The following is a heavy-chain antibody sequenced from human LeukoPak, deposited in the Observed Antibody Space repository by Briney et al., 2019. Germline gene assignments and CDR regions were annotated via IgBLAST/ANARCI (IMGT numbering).Heavy chain of an antibody. CDR2: IKQEGSEK. J-gene: IGHJ3*02. V-gene: IGHV3-7*01. Sequence: GGSLRLSCAASGFTFSSYWMSWVRQAPGKGLEWVANIKQEGSEKYYVDSVKGRFTISRDNAKNSLYLQMNSLRAEDTAVYYCARFPTYYYDSSGTGLDAFDIWGQGTMVTVSS. CDR1: GFTFSSYW. D-gene: IGHD3-22*01. CDR3: ARFPTYYYDSSGTGLDAFDI.